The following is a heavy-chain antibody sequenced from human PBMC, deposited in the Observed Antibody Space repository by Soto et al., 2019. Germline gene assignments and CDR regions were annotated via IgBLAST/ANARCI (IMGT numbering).Heavy chain of an antibody. CDR1: GGTFSSYA. CDR3: AGQWELLNDHQSHYYYGMDV. Sequence: QVQLVQSGAEVKKPGSSVKVSCKASGGTFSSYAISWVRQAPGQGLEWMGGIIPIFGTANYAQKFQGRVTITADESTSTAYMELSSLRSEDTAVYYCAGQWELLNDHQSHYYYGMDVWGQGTTVTVSS. D-gene: IGHD1-26*01. CDR2: IIPIFGTA. J-gene: IGHJ6*02. V-gene: IGHV1-69*01.